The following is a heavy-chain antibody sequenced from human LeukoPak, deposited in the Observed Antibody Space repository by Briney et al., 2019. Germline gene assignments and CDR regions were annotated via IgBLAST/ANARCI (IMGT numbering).Heavy chain of an antibody. Sequence: PSETLFLTCTVSGGSISSHYWSWIRQPPGKGLEWIGYIYYSGSTNYNPSLKSRVTISVDTSKNQFSLKLSSVTAADTAVYYCARHIVVVTGDYFDYWGQGTLVTVSS. D-gene: IGHD2-21*02. CDR2: IYYSGST. V-gene: IGHV4-59*11. CDR1: GGSISSHY. CDR3: ARHIVVVTGDYFDY. J-gene: IGHJ4*02.